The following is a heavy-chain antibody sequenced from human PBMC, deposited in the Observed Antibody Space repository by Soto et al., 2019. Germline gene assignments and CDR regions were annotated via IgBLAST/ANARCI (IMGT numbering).Heavy chain of an antibody. CDR2: IYHSGST. J-gene: IGHJ4*02. CDR1: GGSISSGGYS. D-gene: IGHD3-10*01. CDR3: ARDRGDGYNGGFDY. V-gene: IGHV4-30-2*01. Sequence: QLQLQESGSGLVKPSQTLSLTCAVSGGSISSGGYSCSWIRQPPGKGLEWIGYIYHSGSTYYNPSLKSRVTISVDRSKNQFSLKLSSVTAADTAVYYCARDRGDGYNGGFDYWGQGTLVTVSS.